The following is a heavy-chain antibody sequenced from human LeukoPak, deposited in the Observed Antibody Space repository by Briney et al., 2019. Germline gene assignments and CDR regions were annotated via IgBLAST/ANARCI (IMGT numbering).Heavy chain of an antibody. J-gene: IGHJ4*02. CDR3: ARAPGTMIVVDY. D-gene: IGHD3-22*01. Sequence: GGSLRLSCAASGFTFRGYGMSWVRQAPGKGLKWVAVTSFDGSDNYYADSVKGRFTISRDNSKNTLYLQMNSLRPDDTAVYYCARAPGTMIVVDYWGQGTLVTVSS. CDR1: GFTFRGYG. V-gene: IGHV3-30*03. CDR2: TSFDGSDN.